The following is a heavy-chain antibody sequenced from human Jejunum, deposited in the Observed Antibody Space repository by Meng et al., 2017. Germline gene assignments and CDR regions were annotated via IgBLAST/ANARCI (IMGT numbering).Heavy chain of an antibody. V-gene: IGHV1-2*06. CDR2: INRNGGVA. D-gene: IGHD2-21*01. CDR3: TRVKVTSEVVFSEKFDY. J-gene: IGHJ4*02. Sequence: QSVAWAQDAAGPVKVSGTASRNPLGDYLMHGGHQARWHRLEWGERINRNGGVADSAQKFQGRVTMTRDRSIGAAYMDLTGLTSDDSAVYFCTRVKVTSEVVFSEKFDYWGQGTLVTVSS. CDR1: RNPLGDYL.